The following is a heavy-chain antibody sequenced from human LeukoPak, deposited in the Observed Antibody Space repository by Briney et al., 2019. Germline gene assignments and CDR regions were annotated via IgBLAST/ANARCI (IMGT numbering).Heavy chain of an antibody. J-gene: IGHJ6*02. V-gene: IGHV3-30-3*01. CDR3: ARSPYGSGSPYYYYGMDV. D-gene: IGHD3-10*01. CDR2: ISYDGSNK. Sequence: PGTSLRLSCAASGFTFSSYAMHWLCQAPGKGLEWVAVISYDGSNKYYADSVKGRFTISRDNSKNTLYLQMNSLRAEDTAVYHCARSPYGSGSPYYYYGMDVWGQGTTVTVSS. CDR1: GFTFSSYA.